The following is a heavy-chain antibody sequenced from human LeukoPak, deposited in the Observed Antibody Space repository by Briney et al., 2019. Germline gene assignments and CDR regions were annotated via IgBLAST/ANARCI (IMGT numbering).Heavy chain of an antibody. Sequence: GGSLRLSCAASGFTFSSYAMHWVRQAPGKGLEWVAVISYDGSNKYYADSVKGRFTISRDNSKNTLYLQMNSLRAEDTAVYYCARVGEYSNYLEYFQHWGQGTLVTVSS. D-gene: IGHD4-11*01. CDR1: GFTFSSYA. CDR2: ISYDGSNK. CDR3: ARVGEYSNYLEYFQH. V-gene: IGHV3-30-3*01. J-gene: IGHJ1*01.